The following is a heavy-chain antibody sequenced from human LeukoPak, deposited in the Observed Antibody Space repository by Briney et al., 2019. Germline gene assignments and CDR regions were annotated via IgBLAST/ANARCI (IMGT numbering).Heavy chain of an antibody. CDR3: ARGVEGVTFGAFDI. D-gene: IGHD3-16*01. CDR2: IYSGGST. CDR1: GFTVSSKY. Sequence: PGGSLRLSCVASGFTVSSKYMNWVRQAPGKGLEWVSVIYSGGSTDYPDSVKGRFTISRDNSKNTVYLQMNSVRAEDTAVYYCARGVEGVTFGAFDIWGQGTMVTVSS. V-gene: IGHV3-66*01. J-gene: IGHJ3*02.